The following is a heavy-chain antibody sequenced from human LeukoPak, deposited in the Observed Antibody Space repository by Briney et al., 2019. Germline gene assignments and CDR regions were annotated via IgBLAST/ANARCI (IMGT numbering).Heavy chain of an antibody. CDR2: IIPIFGTA. J-gene: IGHJ1*01. D-gene: IGHD3-22*01. Sequence: GASVKVSCKTSGYTFIRYAITWVRQAPGQGLEWMGGIIPIFGTANYAQKFQGRVTITADESTSTAYMELSSLRSEDTAVYYCARGSPFDYDSSGYAYFQHWGQGTLVTVSS. CDR1: GYTFIRYA. V-gene: IGHV1-69*13. CDR3: ARGSPFDYDSSGYAYFQH.